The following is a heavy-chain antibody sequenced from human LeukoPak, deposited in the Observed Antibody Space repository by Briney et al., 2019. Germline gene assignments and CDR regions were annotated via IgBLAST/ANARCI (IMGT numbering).Heavy chain of an antibody. CDR3: SWEQDASFGRRLEN. CDR2: LKSKGSGETA. Sequence: GGSLRLSCAASGFTFSSYSMNWVRQAPGKGLEWVGRLKSKGSGETADYSAPVKGRFTISRDDSEKTLYLQMSSLKIEDTAVYFCSWEQDASFGRRLENWGQGALVTVAS. V-gene: IGHV3-15*01. J-gene: IGHJ4*02. CDR1: GFTFSSYS. D-gene: IGHD1/OR15-1a*01.